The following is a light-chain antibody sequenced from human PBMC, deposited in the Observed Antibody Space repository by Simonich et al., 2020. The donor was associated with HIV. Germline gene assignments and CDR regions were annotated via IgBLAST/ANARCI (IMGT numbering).Light chain of an antibody. CDR2: WTS. V-gene: IGKV4-1*01. Sequence: DIVMTQSPDSLAVSLGERATINCKSSQSVLYSSNNKNTVAWYQQKPGQPPQLLIYWTSTRESGVPDRFSGSRSGTDFTLIISSLQAEDVAVYYCQQYYSTPLTFGGGTKVEIK. CDR3: QQYYSTPLT. J-gene: IGKJ4*01. CDR1: QSVLYSSNNKNT.